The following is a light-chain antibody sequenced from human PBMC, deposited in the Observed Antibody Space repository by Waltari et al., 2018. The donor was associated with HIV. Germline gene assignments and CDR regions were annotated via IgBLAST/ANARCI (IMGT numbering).Light chain of an antibody. Sequence: DIVMTQSPDSLAASLGERATINCKSSQSVLYSSNNKNYLAWYQQKPGQPPGLLIYWASTRESGVPDRFSGSGSATDFTLTISSLQAEDVAVYYCQQYYSTPLTFGGGTQVEIK. J-gene: IGKJ4*01. CDR1: QSVLYSSNNKNY. CDR3: QQYYSTPLT. CDR2: WAS. V-gene: IGKV4-1*01.